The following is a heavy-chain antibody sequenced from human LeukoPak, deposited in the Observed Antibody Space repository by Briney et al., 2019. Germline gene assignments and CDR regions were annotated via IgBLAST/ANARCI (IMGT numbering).Heavy chain of an antibody. J-gene: IGHJ6*02. CDR3: ARGRKDIVVVVAAKRGYYGMDV. V-gene: IGHV4-34*01. CDR2: INHSGST. CDR1: GGSFSGYY. Sequence: SETLSLTCAVYGGSFSGYYWSWIRQPPGKGLEWIGEINHSGSTNYNPSLKSRVTISVDTSKNQFSLKLSSVTAADTAVYYCARGRKDIVVVVAAKRGYYGMDVWGQGTTVTVSS. D-gene: IGHD2-15*01.